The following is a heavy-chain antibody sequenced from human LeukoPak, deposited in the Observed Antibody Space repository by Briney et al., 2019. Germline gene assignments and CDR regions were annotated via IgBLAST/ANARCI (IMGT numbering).Heavy chain of an antibody. D-gene: IGHD6-13*01. V-gene: IGHV3-23*01. CDR3: AKTKGSSWGFDY. J-gene: IGHJ4*02. CDR1: GFTFDDYA. CDR2: ISGSGGST. Sequence: GGSLRLSCAASGFTFDDYAMHWVRQAPGKGLEWVSAISGSGGSTYYADSVKGRFTISRDNSKNTLYLQMNSLRAEDTAVYYCAKTKGSSWGFDYWGQGTLVTVSS.